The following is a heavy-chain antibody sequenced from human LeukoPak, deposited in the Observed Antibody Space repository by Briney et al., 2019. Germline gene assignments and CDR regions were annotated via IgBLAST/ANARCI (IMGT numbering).Heavy chain of an antibody. D-gene: IGHD3-22*01. CDR1: GFTVSSDY. Sequence: PGGSLRLSCAASGFTVSSDYMSWVRQAPGKGLEWVSVIYSGGNTYYADSVKGRFTISRDNAKNSLYLQMNSLRAEDTAVYYCARNPLSYYYDSSGYYYLGYYYYGMDVWGQGTTVTVSS. J-gene: IGHJ6*02. V-gene: IGHV3-66*01. CDR2: IYSGGNT. CDR3: ARNPLSYYYDSSGYYYLGYYYYGMDV.